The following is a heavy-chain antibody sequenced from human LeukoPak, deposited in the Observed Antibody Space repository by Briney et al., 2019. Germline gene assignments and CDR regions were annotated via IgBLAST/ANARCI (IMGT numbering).Heavy chain of an antibody. CDR1: GLTFSSYA. CDR3: AKDRLKGIAAAGTGWFDS. D-gene: IGHD6-13*01. CDR2: ISGSGIST. J-gene: IGHJ5*01. Sequence: GGSLRLSCAASGLTFSSYAMSWVRQAPGKGLEWVSGISGSGISTLYADSVQGRFIISRDNSNNTLYLEMNNRRAEDTAVYYCAKDRLKGIAAAGTGWFDSWGQGALVTVSS. V-gene: IGHV3-23*01.